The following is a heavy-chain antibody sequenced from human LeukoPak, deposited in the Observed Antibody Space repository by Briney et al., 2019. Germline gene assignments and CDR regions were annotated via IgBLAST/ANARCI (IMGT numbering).Heavy chain of an antibody. CDR1: GFTFTAYY. Sequence: ASVKVSCKASGFTFTAYYMHWMRQAPGQGPEYMGLFNPKSGGTDYAQKFQGRVTMTRDTSISTAYLELSSLRSDDTAMYYCARGIYGGNSPLVDLWGQGTLVTVSS. J-gene: IGHJ5*02. CDR3: ARGIYGGNSPLVDL. CDR2: FNPKSGGT. V-gene: IGHV1-2*02. D-gene: IGHD6-13*01.